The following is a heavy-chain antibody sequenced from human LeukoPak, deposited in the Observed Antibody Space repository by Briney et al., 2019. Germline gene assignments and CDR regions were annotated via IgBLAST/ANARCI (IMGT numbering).Heavy chain of an antibody. Sequence: SAQFSCKASGGTFSSYAISWVRQAPGQGLEWMGGIIPIFGTANYAQKFQGRVTITTDESTSAAYMELSSLRSEDTAVYYCARTRTSRGSSRIFDYWGQGALVTVSS. D-gene: IGHD2/OR15-2a*01. CDR1: GGTFSSYA. CDR2: IIPIFGTA. J-gene: IGHJ4*02. CDR3: ARTRTSRGSSRIFDY. V-gene: IGHV1-69*05.